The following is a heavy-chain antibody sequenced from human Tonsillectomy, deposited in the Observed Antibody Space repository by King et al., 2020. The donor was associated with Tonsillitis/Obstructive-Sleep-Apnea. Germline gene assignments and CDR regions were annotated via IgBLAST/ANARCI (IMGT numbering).Heavy chain of an antibody. D-gene: IGHD7-27*01. CDR3: ARVRSGDYDTFDI. J-gene: IGHJ3*02. Sequence: VTLKESGPALVKPTQTLTLTCTLSGVSLSTSELYMSWIRQPPGKALEWLARIDWDDDKYYSTSLKTRLTISKDTSKNQVVLTIANMDPVDTATYYCARVRSGDYDTFDICGQGTMVTVSS. CDR2: IDWDDDK. CDR1: GVSLSTSELY. V-gene: IGHV2-70*11.